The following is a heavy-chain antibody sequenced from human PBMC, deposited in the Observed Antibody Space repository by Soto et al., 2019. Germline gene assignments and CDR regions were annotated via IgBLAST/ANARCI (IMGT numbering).Heavy chain of an antibody. CDR3: SKLDD. CDR2: ISYDGSNK. V-gene: IGHV3-30*18. Sequence: GGSLRLSCAASGFTFSSYGMHWVRQAPGKGLEWVAVISYDGSNKYYADSMKGRFTISRDNSKNTLYLQMNSLRAEDTAVYYCSKLDDWGQGTLVTVSS. CDR1: GFTFSSYG. J-gene: IGHJ4*02.